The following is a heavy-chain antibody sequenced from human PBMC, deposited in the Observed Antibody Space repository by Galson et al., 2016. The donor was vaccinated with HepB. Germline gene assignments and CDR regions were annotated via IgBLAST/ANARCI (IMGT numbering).Heavy chain of an antibody. J-gene: IGHJ4*02. D-gene: IGHD5-12*01. Sequence: SLRLSCAASGFNFNNYALHWVRQAPGKGLDWVASISYDGNERAYGGSGKGRFPVHTDNSKNTLYLQMNSLTSEDTSVSYCAWGSPFVKTFSGGGVSVRRAPDFWGQGTLVIVSS. V-gene: IGHV3-30*04. CDR3: AWGSPFVKTFSGGGVSVRRAPDF. CDR1: GFNFNNYA. CDR2: ISYDGNER.